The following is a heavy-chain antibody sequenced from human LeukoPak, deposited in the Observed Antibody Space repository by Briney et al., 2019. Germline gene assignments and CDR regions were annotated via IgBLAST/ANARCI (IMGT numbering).Heavy chain of an antibody. CDR3: AGGADVLRYFDLGYYYYYMDV. D-gene: IGHD3-9*01. J-gene: IGHJ6*03. V-gene: IGHV1-69*13. Sequence: SVKVSCKASGGTFRTFAISWVRQAPGQGLEWMGGIIPIFGIPDSAQKFQGRLTITADESTTTAYMELSSLRSEDTAVYYCAGGADVLRYFDLGYYYYYMDVWGKGTTVTISS. CDR1: GGTFRTFA. CDR2: IIPIFGIP.